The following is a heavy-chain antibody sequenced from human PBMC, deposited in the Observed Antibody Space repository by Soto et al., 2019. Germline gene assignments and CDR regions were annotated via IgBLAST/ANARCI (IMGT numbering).Heavy chain of an antibody. J-gene: IGHJ1*01. Sequence: QVQLHQWGAGLLKPSDTLSLTCAVYGGSFSGYFWTWIRQPPGKGLEWIGEINHSGNTNYSPSLKSRVTTSLDPSKNQFSLKLSSVTAADPAVYYCARGLRDSSGYYHVHYFQHWGQGTLVTVSS. CDR2: INHSGNT. V-gene: IGHV4-34*01. CDR1: GGSFSGYF. D-gene: IGHD3-22*01. CDR3: ARGLRDSSGYYHVHYFQH.